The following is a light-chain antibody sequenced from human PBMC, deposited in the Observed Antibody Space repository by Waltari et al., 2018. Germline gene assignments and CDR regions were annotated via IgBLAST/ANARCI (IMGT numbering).Light chain of an antibody. CDR1: TSNIGSNT. CDR2: SNN. CDR3: ATWDDSLNGAV. Sequence: QSVLTQPPSASGTPGQRVTISCSGSTSNIGSNTVNWYQQLPGTAPKVPIFSNNRRPPGVPDRFSGSKSGTSASLAISGLQSEDEADYYCATWDDSLNGAVFGGGTQLTVL. V-gene: IGLV1-44*01. J-gene: IGLJ7*01.